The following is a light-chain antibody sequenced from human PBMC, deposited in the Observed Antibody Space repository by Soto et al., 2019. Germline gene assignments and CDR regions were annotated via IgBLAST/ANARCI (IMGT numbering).Light chain of an antibody. CDR1: QSVSSNY. Sequence: ESVLTQSPGTLSLSPGERATLSCRASQSVSSNYLAWYQQKPGQAPRLLIYGASTRASGIPDRFSGSGSGTDFTLTISRLEPEDSAVYYCQQYVSSPTWTFGQGTKVEIK. CDR3: QQYVSSPTWT. CDR2: GAS. V-gene: IGKV3-20*01. J-gene: IGKJ1*01.